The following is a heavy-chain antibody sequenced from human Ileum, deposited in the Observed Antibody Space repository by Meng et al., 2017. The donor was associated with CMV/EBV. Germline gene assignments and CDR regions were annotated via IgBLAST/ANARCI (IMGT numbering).Heavy chain of an antibody. CDR3: ARGTPNFGFDY. V-gene: IGHV4-4*02. D-gene: IGHD1-1*01. CDR2: IYRDGTT. J-gene: IGHJ4*02. CDR1: GDSISSNNW. Sequence: QVQLQESGTRLVKPSGTLSPTCAVSGDSISSNNWWSWVRLSPGEGLEWIGDIYRDGTTNYNPSLKSRVTMSVDKSKNQFSLRLNSLTAADTAVYYCARGTPNFGFDYWGQGTLVTVSS.